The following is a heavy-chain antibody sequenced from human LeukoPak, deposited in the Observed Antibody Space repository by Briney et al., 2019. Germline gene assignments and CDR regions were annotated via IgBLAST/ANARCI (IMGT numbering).Heavy chain of an antibody. CDR1: GFPVSSNY. CDR2: IYNNNT. J-gene: IGHJ5*02. V-gene: IGHV3-66*01. CDR3: ARGRYSRTCRWLDP. Sequence: GGSLRLSCAASGFPVSSNYMSWVRQAPGKGLECVSIIYNNNTYYADSVKGRFTISRDNSKNTLYLQMNSLRAEDTAVYYCARGRYSRTCRWLDPWGQGTLVTVSS. D-gene: IGHD4-11*01.